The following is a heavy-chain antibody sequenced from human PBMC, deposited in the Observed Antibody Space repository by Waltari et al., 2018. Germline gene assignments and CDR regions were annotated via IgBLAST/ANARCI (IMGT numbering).Heavy chain of an antibody. D-gene: IGHD5-18*01. CDR3: ARGPIQLWLRGAFDI. Sequence: QVPLVQSGAEVKQPGASVKVSFKASGSTFTRYDFKWVRRASGQGLEWMGGMNPNSGNTGDAQKFQGRVTMTRNTSISTAYMELSSLRSEDTAVYYCARGPIQLWLRGAFDIWGQGTMVTVSS. J-gene: IGHJ3*02. CDR1: GSTFTRYD. CDR2: MNPNSGNT. V-gene: IGHV1-8*01.